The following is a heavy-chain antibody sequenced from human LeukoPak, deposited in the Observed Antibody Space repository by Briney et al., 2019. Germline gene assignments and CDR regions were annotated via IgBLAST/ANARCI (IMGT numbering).Heavy chain of an antibody. CDR1: GFTFSSYA. Sequence: GGSLRLSCAASGFTFSSYAMHWVRQAPGKGLEWVANIKEDGSEKYYVDSVKGRFTISRENAKNSLYLQVNSLSAEDTAVYFCARITYYSLNYWGQGTLVTVSS. D-gene: IGHD4-11*01. J-gene: IGHJ4*02. CDR2: IKEDGSEK. V-gene: IGHV3-7*01. CDR3: ARITYYSLNY.